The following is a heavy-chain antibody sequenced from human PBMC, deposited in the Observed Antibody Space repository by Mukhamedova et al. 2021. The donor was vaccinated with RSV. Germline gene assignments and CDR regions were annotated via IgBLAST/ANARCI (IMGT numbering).Heavy chain of an antibody. CDR3: ASSYNWNYGWFDP. CDR2: FDPEDGET. V-gene: IGHV1-24*01. Sequence: MGGFDPEDGETIYAQKFQGRVTMTEDTSTDTAYMELSSLRSEDTAVYYCASSYNWNYGWFDPWGQGTLVTVPS. D-gene: IGHD1-7*01. J-gene: IGHJ5*02.